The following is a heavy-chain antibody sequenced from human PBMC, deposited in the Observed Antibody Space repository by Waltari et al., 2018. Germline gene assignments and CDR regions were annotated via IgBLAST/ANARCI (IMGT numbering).Heavy chain of an antibody. Sequence: VQLVQSGAEVKKPGASVKVSCQASGYTFTNYFMHWVRQAPGQGLEWMGIINPTDGSTTYRQKFQDRVTMTRDTSTSTFYMELSSLRSDDTAVYYCARDHDVGSGTYSHNWFDPWGQGTLVTVSS. D-gene: IGHD3-10*01. CDR3: ARDHDVGSGTYSHNWFDP. CDR2: INPTDGST. J-gene: IGHJ5*02. CDR1: GYTFTNYF. V-gene: IGHV1-46*01.